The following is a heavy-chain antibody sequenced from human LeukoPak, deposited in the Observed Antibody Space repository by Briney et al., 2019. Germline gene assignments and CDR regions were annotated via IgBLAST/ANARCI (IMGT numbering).Heavy chain of an antibody. CDR2: INPSGSST. CDR3: ARTAGSSSQGDI. D-gene: IGHD2-2*01. CDR1: GYTFTSYY. V-gene: IGHV1-46*01. J-gene: IGHJ3*02. Sequence: ASVKVSCKASGYTFTSYYMHWVRQAPGQGLEWTGIINPSGSSTSYAQEFQGRVTMTGDTSTSTVYMELSSLRSEDTAIYYCARTAGSSSQGDIWGQGTMVTVSS.